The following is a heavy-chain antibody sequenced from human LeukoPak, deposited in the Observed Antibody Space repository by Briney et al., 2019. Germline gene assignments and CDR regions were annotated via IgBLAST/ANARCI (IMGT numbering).Heavy chain of an antibody. J-gene: IGHJ5*02. CDR1: GGSISSYY. CDR2: IYYSGNT. V-gene: IGHV4-59*01. D-gene: IGHD2-2*01. Sequence: SETLSLTCTVSGGSISSYYWSWIRQPPGKGLEWIGYIYYSGNTYYNPSLKSRVTISVDASKNQFSLNLSSVTAADTAVYYCARDPGVVDHNWFDPWGQGTLVTVSS. CDR3: ARDPGVVDHNWFDP.